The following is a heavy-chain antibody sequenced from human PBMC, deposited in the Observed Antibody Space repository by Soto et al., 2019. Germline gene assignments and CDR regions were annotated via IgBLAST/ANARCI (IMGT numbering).Heavy chain of an antibody. J-gene: IGHJ4*02. V-gene: IGHV1-18*01. CDR1: GYTFTTYC. D-gene: IGHD2-15*01. CDR2: VSTSNGNT. CDR3: VRDSFGHAVFDY. Sequence: ASVNVSCKSSGYTFTTYCISWVRQAPGQGLEWMGWVSTSNGNTNYLQNLQGRVTMTTDTSTTTATMDLRSLTPDDTAVYYCVRDSFGHAVFDYWSQGTLVTVSS.